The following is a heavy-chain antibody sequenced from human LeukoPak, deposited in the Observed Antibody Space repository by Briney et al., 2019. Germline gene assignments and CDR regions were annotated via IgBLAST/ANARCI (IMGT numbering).Heavy chain of an antibody. CDR1: GFTFRSFA. D-gene: IGHD6-19*01. J-gene: IGHJ6*03. V-gene: IGHV3-21*01. Sequence: PGGSLRLSCAASGFTFRSFALNWVRQPPGKGLEWVASISTTGSNIYYADSVKGRFTISRDNAKNSLYLQMNSLRAEDTAVYYCARRARYSSGWAVPYYMDVWGKGTTVTVSS. CDR3: ARRARYSSGWAVPYYMDV. CDR2: ISTTGSNI.